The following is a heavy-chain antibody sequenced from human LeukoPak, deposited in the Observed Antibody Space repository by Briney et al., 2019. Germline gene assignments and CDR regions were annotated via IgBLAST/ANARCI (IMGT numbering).Heavy chain of an antibody. J-gene: IGHJ5*02. CDR2: IRPDGSDN. Sequence: GRSLRPSCAPSGFTSSNFWMAWVRQAPGEGRGWAANIRPDGSDNYYVDSAKGRFTIARDNAQNSLYLQMSSLRAEDSGVLYCGRWGVDAALDRWGQGTLVTVSS. CDR1: GFTSSNFW. CDR3: GRWGVDAALDR. D-gene: IGHD3-10*01. V-gene: IGHV3-7*01.